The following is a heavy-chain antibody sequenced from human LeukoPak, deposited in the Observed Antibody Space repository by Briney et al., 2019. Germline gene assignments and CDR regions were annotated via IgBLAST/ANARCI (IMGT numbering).Heavy chain of an antibody. V-gene: IGHV3-66*01. Sequence: QSGGSLRLSCAASGFTVSSNYMSWVRQAPGKGLEWVSIISTSGTTSYADSVKGRFTISRDNSRNTLYLQMNSLRAEDTAVYYCATRGAPGYYYGVDVWGQGTTVTVSS. CDR1: GFTVSSNY. D-gene: IGHD1-26*01. CDR2: ISTSGTT. J-gene: IGHJ6*02. CDR3: ATRGAPGYYYGVDV.